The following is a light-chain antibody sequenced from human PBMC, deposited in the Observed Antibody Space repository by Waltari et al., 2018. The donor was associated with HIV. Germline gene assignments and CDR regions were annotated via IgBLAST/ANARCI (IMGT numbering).Light chain of an antibody. V-gene: IGLV1-44*01. CDR3: ATWDNSLNSPV. CDR1: SSNIGSYP. CDR2: GNN. Sequence: QSVLTPSPSASGTPGPRVTIPCSGGSSNIGSYPVSWYQQFPGTAPKRLIYGNNQRPSGVPDRFSGSKSGTSASLAISGLQSEDESDYYCATWDNSLNSPVFGGGTKLTVL. J-gene: IGLJ3*02.